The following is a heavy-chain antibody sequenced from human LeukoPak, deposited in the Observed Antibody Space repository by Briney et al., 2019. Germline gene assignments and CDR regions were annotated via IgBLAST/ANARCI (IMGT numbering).Heavy chain of an antibody. CDR1: GYTFTGYY. Sequence: ASVKVSCKASGYTFTGYYMHWVRQAPGQGLEWMGWINPNSGGTNYAQKFQGKVTMTRDTSISTAYMELSRLRSDDTAVYYCARDEQSSTSWLGYYYYYYMDVWGKGTTVTVSS. D-gene: IGHD2-2*01. J-gene: IGHJ6*03. CDR2: INPNSGGT. V-gene: IGHV1-2*02. CDR3: ARDEQSSTSWLGYYYYYYMDV.